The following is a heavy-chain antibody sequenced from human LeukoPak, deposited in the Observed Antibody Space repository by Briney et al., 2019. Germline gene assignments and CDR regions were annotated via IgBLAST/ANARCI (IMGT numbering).Heavy chain of an antibody. CDR3: ARDQGVGDFWSGYSHNWFDP. CDR1: GYTFTSYG. V-gene: IGHV1-18*01. J-gene: IGHJ5*02. Sequence: GASVKVSCKASGYTFTSYGISWVRQAPGQGLEWMGWISAYNGNTNYAQKLQGRVTMTTDTSTSTAYMELRSLRSDDTAVYYCARDQGVGDFWSGYSHNWFDPWGQGTLVTVSS. CDR2: ISAYNGNT. D-gene: IGHD3-3*01.